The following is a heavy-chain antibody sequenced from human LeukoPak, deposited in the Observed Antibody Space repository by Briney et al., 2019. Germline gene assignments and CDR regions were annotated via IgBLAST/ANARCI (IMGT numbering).Heavy chain of an antibody. J-gene: IGHJ6*03. CDR2: IRHDESRT. CDR1: GCIFSAYG. V-gene: IGHV3-30*02. Sequence: PGGSLRLSCAATGCIFSAYGMHWVRQAPGEGLEWVAYIRHDESRTFYADSVKGRFTISRDDSKNALYLQMRILRGEDTALYYCAKPVIPSSYQETYYMDVWGKGTAVTVS. CDR3: AKPVIPSSYQETYYMDV. D-gene: IGHD2-21*01.